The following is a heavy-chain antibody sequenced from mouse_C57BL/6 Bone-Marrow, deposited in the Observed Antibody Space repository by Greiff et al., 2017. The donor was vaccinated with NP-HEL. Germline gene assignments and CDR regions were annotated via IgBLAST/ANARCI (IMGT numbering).Heavy chain of an antibody. CDR1: GFSLTSYG. CDR2: IWSGGST. Sequence: VKLVESGPGLVQPSQSLSITCTVSGFSLTSYGVHWVRQSPGKGLEWLGVIWSGGSTDYNAAFISRLSISKYNSKSQVFFKMNSLQADDTAIYYCARRAWGSSPYWYFDVWGTGTTVTVSS. V-gene: IGHV2-2*01. J-gene: IGHJ1*03. D-gene: IGHD1-1*01. CDR3: ARRAWGSSPYWYFDV.